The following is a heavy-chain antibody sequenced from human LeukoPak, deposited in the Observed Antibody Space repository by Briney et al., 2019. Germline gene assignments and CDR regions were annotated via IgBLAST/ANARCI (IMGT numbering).Heavy chain of an antibody. CDR2: ISSSSSYI. Sequence: GGSLRLSCAASGFTFSSYSMNWVRQAPGKGLEWVSSISSSSSYIYYADSVKGRFTISRDNYKNTLYLQMNSLRAEDTAVYYCAKVRDRLRGWYLGWFDPWGQGTLVTVSS. D-gene: IGHD6-19*01. J-gene: IGHJ5*02. CDR3: AKVRDRLRGWYLGWFDP. CDR1: GFTFSSYS. V-gene: IGHV3-21*04.